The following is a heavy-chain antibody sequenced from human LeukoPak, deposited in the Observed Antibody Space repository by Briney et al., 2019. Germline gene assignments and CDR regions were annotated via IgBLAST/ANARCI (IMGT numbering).Heavy chain of an antibody. Sequence: GGSLRLSCAASGFTFSSYAMHWVRQAPGKGLEWVAVISYDGSNKYYADSVKGRFTISRDNSKNTLYLQMNSLRAEDTAVYYCARVKDGGELIDAFDIWGQGTMVTVSS. V-gene: IGHV3-30-3*01. J-gene: IGHJ3*02. D-gene: IGHD1-26*01. CDR2: ISYDGSNK. CDR3: ARVKDGGELIDAFDI. CDR1: GFTFSSYA.